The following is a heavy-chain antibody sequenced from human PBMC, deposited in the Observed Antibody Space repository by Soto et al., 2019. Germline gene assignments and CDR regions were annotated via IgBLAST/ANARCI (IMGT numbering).Heavy chain of an antibody. CDR3: ARQRAWNDAFDF. J-gene: IGHJ4*02. CDR2: IYPADSDT. D-gene: IGHD1-1*01. CDR1: GYSFTNYW. Sequence: GESLKISCKGSGYSFTNYWIGWERQMPGKGLEWMGLIYPADSDTRYSPSFQGQITFSADKSLNTAYLQWNSLKTSDTAIYYCARQRAWNDAFDFWGQGILVTVSS. V-gene: IGHV5-51*01.